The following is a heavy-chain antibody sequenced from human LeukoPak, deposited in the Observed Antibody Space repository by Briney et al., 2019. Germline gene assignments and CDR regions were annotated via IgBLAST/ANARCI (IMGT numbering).Heavy chain of an antibody. D-gene: IGHD2-2*01. CDR2: INPSGGST. V-gene: IGHV1-46*01. CDR3: ARDLEPAAALLNY. CDR1: GGTFSSYA. J-gene: IGHJ4*02. Sequence: ASVKVSCKASGGTFSSYAISWVRQAPGQGLEWMGIINPSGGSTSYAQKFQGRVTMTRDTSTSTVYMELSSLRSEDTAVYYCARDLEPAAALLNYWGQGTLVTVSS.